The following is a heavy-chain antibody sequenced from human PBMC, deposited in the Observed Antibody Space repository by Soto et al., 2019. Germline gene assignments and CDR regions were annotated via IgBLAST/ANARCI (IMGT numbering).Heavy chain of an antibody. V-gene: IGHV3-30*18. J-gene: IGHJ6*02. D-gene: IGHD6-19*01. CDR3: VKDGSSGWPYYYGLDV. Sequence: QVQLVESGGGGVQPGRSLRLSCAASGFTFSSYGMHWVRQAPGKGLEWVAVISYDGRNKYYADSVMGRFTISRDNSKNTLYLQMSSLRAEDTAVYYCVKDGSSGWPYYYGLDVWGQGTTVTVSS. CDR2: ISYDGRNK. CDR1: GFTFSSYG.